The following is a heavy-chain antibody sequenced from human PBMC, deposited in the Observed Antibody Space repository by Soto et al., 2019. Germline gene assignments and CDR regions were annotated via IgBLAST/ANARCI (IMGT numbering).Heavy chain of an antibody. CDR1: GFTFINHC. Sequence: EVQLLESGGGLVQPGGSLRLSWAASGFTFINHCMGRVRQGPGKGVGGVSTISASDGSKFYTDHVKGRFTISRDNSKNTLDLHMNSLRAEDTAVYYCAKSDQTWGECAYWGQGTLVTVSS. V-gene: IGHV3-23*01. CDR2: ISASDGSK. J-gene: IGHJ4*02. CDR3: AKSDQTWGECAY. D-gene: IGHD3-16*01.